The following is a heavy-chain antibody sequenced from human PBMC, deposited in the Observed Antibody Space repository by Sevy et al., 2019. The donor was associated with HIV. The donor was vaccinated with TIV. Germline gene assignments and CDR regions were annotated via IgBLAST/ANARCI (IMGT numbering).Heavy chain of an antibody. CDR3: ARGGSGTEAGKFDY. Sequence: SQTLSLTCAISGDSVSSNNAIWNWIRQSPSRGLEWLGRTYYRSKWYGDSAVSVRSRITINPDTSKNQFSLHLNSVTPDDTAVYYCARGGSGTEAGKFDYWGQGTLVTVSS. V-gene: IGHV6-1*01. CDR1: GDSVSSNNAI. D-gene: IGHD6-13*01. J-gene: IGHJ4*02. CDR2: TYYRSKWYG.